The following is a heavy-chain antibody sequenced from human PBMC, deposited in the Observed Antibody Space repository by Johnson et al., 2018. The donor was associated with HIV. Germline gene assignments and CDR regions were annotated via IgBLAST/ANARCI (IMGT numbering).Heavy chain of an antibody. CDR2: ITSNTDGGTT. D-gene: IGHD3-9*01. Sequence: VQLVESGGGLVKPGGSLRLSCAASGFTFSNAWMSWVRQAPGKGLEWVGRITSNTDGGTTDYAAPVKGRFTISRENSNNTLYLHMNSLRPDDTGVYYCASPEAPYYDILTGYYAAFDIWGQGTMVNVSS. CDR3: ASPEAPYYDILTGYYAAFDI. V-gene: IGHV3-15*05. J-gene: IGHJ3*02. CDR1: GFTFSNAW.